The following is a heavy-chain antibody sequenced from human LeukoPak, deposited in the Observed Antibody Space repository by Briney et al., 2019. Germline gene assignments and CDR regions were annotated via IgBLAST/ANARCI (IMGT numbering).Heavy chain of an antibody. V-gene: IGHV3-23*01. CDR3: AKDRVALPPGGFDY. CDR2: ISGNGGGT. J-gene: IGHJ4*02. D-gene: IGHD3-10*01. CDR1: GLTFSSYA. Sequence: PGGSLRLSCAASGLTFSSYAMSWVRQAPGKGLEWVSGISGNGGGTYYADSVKGRFTISRDNSKNTLYLQMNSLRAEDTAVYYCAKDRVALPPGGFDYWGQGTLVTVSS.